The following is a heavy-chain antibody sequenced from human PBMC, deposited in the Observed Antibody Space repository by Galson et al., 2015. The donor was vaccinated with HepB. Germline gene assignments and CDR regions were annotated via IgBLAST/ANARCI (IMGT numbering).Heavy chain of an antibody. V-gene: IGHV3-33*08. J-gene: IGHJ4*02. CDR2: IWPDGSNS. CDR3: AREDADIAAMTLDH. CDR1: GFTFSRNG. Sequence: SLRLSCAASGFTFSRNGMHWVRQAPGKGLEWVAVIWPDGSNSYYADSVKGRFTISRDNSKNTLDLQMNSLRAEDTAVYYCAREDADIAAMTLDHWGQGTLVTVSS. D-gene: IGHD6-25*01.